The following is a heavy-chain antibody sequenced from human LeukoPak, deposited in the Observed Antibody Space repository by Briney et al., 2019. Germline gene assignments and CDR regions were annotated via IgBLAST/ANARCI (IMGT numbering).Heavy chain of an antibody. CDR1: GFTFSSYG. Sequence: GRSLRLSCAASGFTFSSYGMHWVRQAPGKGLECVALIWYDGSNKYYTDSVKGRLTISRDNSKNTLYLQMNSLRAEDTAIYYCAREGPRGNSQFDYWGQGTLVTVSS. J-gene: IGHJ4*02. CDR3: AREGPRGNSQFDY. D-gene: IGHD2/OR15-2a*01. V-gene: IGHV3-33*01. CDR2: IWYDGSNK.